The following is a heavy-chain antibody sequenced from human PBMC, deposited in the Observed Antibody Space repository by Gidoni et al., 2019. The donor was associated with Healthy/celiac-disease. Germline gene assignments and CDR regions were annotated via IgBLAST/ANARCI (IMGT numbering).Heavy chain of an antibody. CDR3: AKDIWSYGVESPDGYYYGMDV. Sequence: EVQLVESGGGLVQPGRSLRLSCAASGFTFDDYAMHWVRQAPGKGLEWVSGISWNSGSIGYADSVKGRFTISRDNAKNSLYLQMNSLRAEDTALYYCAKDIWSYGVESPDGYYYGMDVWGQGTTVTVSS. V-gene: IGHV3-9*01. CDR2: ISWNSGSI. CDR1: GFTFDDYA. D-gene: IGHD3-10*01. J-gene: IGHJ6*02.